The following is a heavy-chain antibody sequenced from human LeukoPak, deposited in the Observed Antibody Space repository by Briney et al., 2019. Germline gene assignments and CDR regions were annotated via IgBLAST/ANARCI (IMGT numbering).Heavy chain of an antibody. V-gene: IGHV3-23*01. CDR3: AKAKVQLWAGGMDV. CDR2: IGGRDGST. D-gene: IGHD5-18*01. CDR1: GFTFSSYG. Sequence: GGSLRLSCAASGFTFSSYGMSWVRQAPGKGLEWVSAIGGRDGSTYYADSVKGRFTISRDNSKNTLYLQMNSLRAEDTAVYYCAKAKVQLWAGGMDVWGQGTTVTVSS. J-gene: IGHJ6*02.